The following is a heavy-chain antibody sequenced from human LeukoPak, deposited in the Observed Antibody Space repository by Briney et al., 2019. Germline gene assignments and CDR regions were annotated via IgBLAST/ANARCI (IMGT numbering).Heavy chain of an antibody. CDR3: ARVSDWGHFDY. J-gene: IGHJ4*02. CDR2: INHSGST. D-gene: IGHD7-27*01. Sequence: SETLSLTCAVYGGSFSGYYWSWIRQPPGKGLEWIGEINHSGSTNYNPSLKSRVTISVDTSKNQFSLKLSSVTAVDTAVYYCARVSDWGHFDYWGQGTLVTVSS. V-gene: IGHV4-34*01. CDR1: GGSFSGYY.